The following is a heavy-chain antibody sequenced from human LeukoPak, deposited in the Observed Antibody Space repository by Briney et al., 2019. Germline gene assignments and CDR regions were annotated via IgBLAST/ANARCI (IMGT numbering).Heavy chain of an antibody. CDR1: GGSISSSNW. CDR3: ARHSGSYDSRAYFNY. V-gene: IGHV4-4*02. J-gene: IGHJ4*02. CDR2: IYHSGST. Sequence: SETLSLTCAVSGGSISSSNWWSWVRQPPGKGLEWIGEIYHSGSTNYNPSLKSRVTISVDKSKNQFSLKLSSVTAADTAVYYCARHSGSYDSRAYFNYWGQGTLVTVSP. D-gene: IGHD3-22*01.